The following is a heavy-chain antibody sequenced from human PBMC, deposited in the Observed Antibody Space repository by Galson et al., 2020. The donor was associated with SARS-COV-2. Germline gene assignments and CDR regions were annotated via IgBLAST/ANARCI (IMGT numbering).Heavy chain of an antibody. D-gene: IGHD2-15*01. CDR3: ARLVHDCSGDRCSSYYLDY. Sequence: ASETLSLTCSVSGGSISHYYWSWIRQSPGKGLEWIGYLYNTGSTTYNPSLKGRVTISADASKNNFSLKLSSVTAADTAVYYCARLVHDCSGDRCSSYYLDYWGQGTLVTVSS. CDR1: GGSISHYY. CDR2: LYNTGST. V-gene: IGHV4-59*08. J-gene: IGHJ4*02.